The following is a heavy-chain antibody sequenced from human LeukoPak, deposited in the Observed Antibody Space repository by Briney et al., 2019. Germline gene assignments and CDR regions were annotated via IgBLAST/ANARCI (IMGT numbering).Heavy chain of an antibody. CDR2: IKQDGSEK. J-gene: IGHJ4*02. Sequence: GGSLRLSCAASGFSFSTYRMSWVRQAPGKGLEWVANIKQDGSEKFYVDSVKGRFTISRDNAKNSLYLQMNSLRGEDTAVYYCARDLANRGVSDYWGQGTLVTVSS. V-gene: IGHV3-7*01. CDR1: GFSFSTYR. CDR3: ARDLANRGVSDY. D-gene: IGHD3-10*01.